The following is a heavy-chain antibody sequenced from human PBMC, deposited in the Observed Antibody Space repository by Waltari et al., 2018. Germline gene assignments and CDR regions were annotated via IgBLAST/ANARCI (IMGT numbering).Heavy chain of an antibody. V-gene: IGHV3-7*01. D-gene: IGHD2-21*01. CDR2: IKQDGSEK. J-gene: IGHJ3*02. Sequence: EVQLVESGGGLVQPGGSLRLSCAASGFTFSSYWLSWVRQVQGKGREWVAKIKQDGSEKYYVDSVKGRFTISRDNAKNSLYLQMNSLRAEDTAVYYCARLGGVGLLFGNAFDIWGQGTMVTVSS. CDR1: GFTFSSYW. CDR3: ARLGGVGLLFGNAFDI.